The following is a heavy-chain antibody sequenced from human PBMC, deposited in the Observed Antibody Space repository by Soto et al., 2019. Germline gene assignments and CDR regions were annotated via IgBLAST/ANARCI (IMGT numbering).Heavy chain of an antibody. CDR2: IIPILGIA. D-gene: IGHD6-13*01. J-gene: IGHJ6*02. CDR3: ARDRRQLVYYYYYGMDV. V-gene: IGHV1-69*04. CDR1: GGTFSSYT. Sequence: SVNVSCKASGGTFSSYTISWVRQAPGQGLEWMGRIIPILGIANYAQKFQGRVTITADKSTSTAYMELSSLRSEDTAVYYCARDRRQLVYYYYYGMDVWGQGTTVTVSS.